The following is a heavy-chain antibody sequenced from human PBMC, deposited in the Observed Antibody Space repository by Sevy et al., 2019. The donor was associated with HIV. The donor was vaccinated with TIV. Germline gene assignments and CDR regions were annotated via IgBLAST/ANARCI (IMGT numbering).Heavy chain of an antibody. J-gene: IGHJ6*03. CDR2: IKTKADGGAT. V-gene: IGHV3-15*01. Sequence: GGSLRLSCAASGFTFSNAWMSWVRQAPGKGLEWVGRIKTKADGGATDYAAFVKGRFTISRKDSKNTLYLQLNSLKTKDTAVYLCTTIGTTYVQTDYYYNMDVWGNGTTVTVSS. CDR1: GFTFSNAW. CDR3: TTIGTTYVQTDYYYNMDV. D-gene: IGHD1-1*01.